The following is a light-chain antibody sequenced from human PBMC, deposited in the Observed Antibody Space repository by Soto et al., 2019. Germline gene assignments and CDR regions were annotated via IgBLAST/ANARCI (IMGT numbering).Light chain of an antibody. V-gene: IGLV7-43*01. J-gene: IGLJ2*01. CDR3: LLYYGGAQVL. CDR1: AGAVTSAYY. CDR2: STS. Sequence: QTVVTQEPSLTVSPGGTVTLTCASSAGAVTSAYYTNWLQQKPGQAPRALIYSTSEKHSWTPARFSGSLLGGKAPLTLSAAQPEDEADYYCLLYYGGAQVLFGGGSKVTVL.